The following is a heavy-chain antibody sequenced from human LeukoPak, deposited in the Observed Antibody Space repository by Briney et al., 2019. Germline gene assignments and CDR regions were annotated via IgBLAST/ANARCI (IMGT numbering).Heavy chain of an antibody. J-gene: IGHJ4*02. D-gene: IGHD1-1*01. CDR1: GGTFNTYT. CDR3: ARGPELERFDN. Sequence: ASVKDSCKASGGTFNTYTITWVRQAPGQGLEWMGGIIPIFGTANYAQKFQGRVTITTDESTSTAYMELSSLRSDDTAVYYCARGPELERFDNWGQGTLVTVSS. V-gene: IGHV1-69*05. CDR2: IIPIFGTA.